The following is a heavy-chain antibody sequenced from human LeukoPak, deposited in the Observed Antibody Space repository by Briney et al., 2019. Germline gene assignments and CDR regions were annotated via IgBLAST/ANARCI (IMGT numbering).Heavy chain of an antibody. Sequence: ASVKVSCKASGYTFTGYYMNWMRQAPGQGLEWMGWINPNSGGTNYAQKFQGRVTMTRDTSISTAYMELSRLRSDDTAVYYCARDATIFGVVTNWFDPWGQGTLVTVSS. D-gene: IGHD3-3*01. J-gene: IGHJ5*02. CDR1: GYTFTGYY. CDR3: ARDATIFGVVTNWFDP. V-gene: IGHV1-2*02. CDR2: INPNSGGT.